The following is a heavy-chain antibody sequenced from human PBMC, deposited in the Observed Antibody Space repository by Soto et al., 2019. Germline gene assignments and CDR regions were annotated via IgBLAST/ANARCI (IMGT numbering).Heavy chain of an antibody. CDR3: TTAVEGEFDAFDL. CDR1: DFTFSNAW. J-gene: IGHJ3*01. Sequence: EVQLVESGGSFVKPGGSLRLSCVASDFTFSNAWMSWVRQVPGKGLEWVGRIKNDMDGGTADYAPPVKGRFIISRDDSKNTISVQMNSLKMEDTGVYSCTTAVEGEFDAFDLWGQGTMVTVSS. CDR2: IKNDMDGGTA. D-gene: IGHD3-16*01. V-gene: IGHV3-15*01.